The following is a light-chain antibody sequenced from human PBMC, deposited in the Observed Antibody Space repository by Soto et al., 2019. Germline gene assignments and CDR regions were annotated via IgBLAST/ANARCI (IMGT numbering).Light chain of an antibody. J-gene: IGKJ1*01. CDR2: DAS. CDR1: QNINNW. V-gene: IGKV1-5*01. CDR3: QLMRT. Sequence: DIQITLSPSTLSASIKDGVTITCRASQNINNWIAWYQQKPGKAPKFLIYDASTLESGVPSRFSGSGFGTEFSLTISSLQPHDFGSYYCQLMRTFAQGTKVDTK.